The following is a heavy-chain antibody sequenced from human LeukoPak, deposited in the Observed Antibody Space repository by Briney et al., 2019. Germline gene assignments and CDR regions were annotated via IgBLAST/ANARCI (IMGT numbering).Heavy chain of an antibody. Sequence: SETLSLTCTVSGGSIGSYYWSWIRQPPGKGLEWIGYIYYSGSTNYNPSLRSRVTISVDTSKDQFSLKLSSVTAADTAVYYCARVYYYYYYMDVWGKGTTVTVSS. CDR2: IYYSGST. CDR1: GGSIGSYY. V-gene: IGHV4-59*12. CDR3: ARVYYYYYYMDV. J-gene: IGHJ6*03.